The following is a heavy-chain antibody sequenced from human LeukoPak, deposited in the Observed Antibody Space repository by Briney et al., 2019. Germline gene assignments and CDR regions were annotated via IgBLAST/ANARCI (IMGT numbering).Heavy chain of an antibody. CDR3: ARDGVRGLTFNWFDP. V-gene: IGHV4-4*07. J-gene: IGHJ5*02. Sequence: PSETLSLTCTVSGGSISSYYWSWIQQPAGKGLEWIGRIYTSGSTNYNPSLKSRVTMSVDTSKNQFSLKLSSVTAADTAVYYCARDGVRGLTFNWFDPWGQGTLVTVSS. CDR1: GGSISSYY. D-gene: IGHD3-10*01. CDR2: IYTSGST.